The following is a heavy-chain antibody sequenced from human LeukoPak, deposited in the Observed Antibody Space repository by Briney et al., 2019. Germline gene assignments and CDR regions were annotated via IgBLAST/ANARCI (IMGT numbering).Heavy chain of an antibody. CDR3: AHRQLAGNPLTFDY. Sequence: SGPTLVKPTQTLTLTCTFSGFSLSTSGVGVGWIRLPPGKAPEWLVVIYWDDDKLYNPSLKSRLTITKDTSKNQVVLTMTNMDPADTATYYCAHRQLAGNPLTFDYWGRGTLVTVSS. V-gene: IGHV2-5*02. J-gene: IGHJ4*02. CDR2: IYWDDDK. D-gene: IGHD6-19*01. CDR1: GFSLSTSGVG.